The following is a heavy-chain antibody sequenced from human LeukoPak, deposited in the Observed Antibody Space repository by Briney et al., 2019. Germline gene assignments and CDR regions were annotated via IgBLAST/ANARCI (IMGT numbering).Heavy chain of an antibody. CDR1: GFTFSNYA. D-gene: IGHD6-13*01. CDR2: ITGSGGST. J-gene: IGHJ4*02. CDR3: AKARRGSSWYYFDY. V-gene: IGHV3-23*01. Sequence: GGSLRLSCAASGFTFSNYAMSWVRQAPGKGLEWVSVITGSGGSTYYADSVKGRFTISRDNSKNTLFLQMNSLRAEDTAVYYCAKARRGSSWYYFDYWGQGTLVTVSS.